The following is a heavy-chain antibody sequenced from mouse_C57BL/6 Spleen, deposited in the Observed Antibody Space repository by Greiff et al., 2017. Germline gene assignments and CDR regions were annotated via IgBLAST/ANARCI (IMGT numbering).Heavy chain of an antibody. CDR3: ARYYGKGEYYFDY. J-gene: IGHJ2*01. CDR1: GFTFTDYY. V-gene: IGHV7-3*01. Sequence: EVKVEESGGGLVQPGGSLSLSCAASGFTFTDYYMSWVRQPPGKALEWLGFIRNKANGYTTEYSASVKGRFTISRDNSQSILYLQMNALRAEDSATYYCARYYGKGEYYFDYWGQGTTLTVSS. D-gene: IGHD1-1*01. CDR2: IRNKANGYTT.